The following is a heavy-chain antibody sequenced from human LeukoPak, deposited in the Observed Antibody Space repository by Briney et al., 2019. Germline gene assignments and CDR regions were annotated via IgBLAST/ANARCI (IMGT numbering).Heavy chain of an antibody. CDR3: ARSGGGIDDY. J-gene: IGHJ4*02. Sequence: GGSLRLSCAASGLPLSSYSMHGARHAPGKGVEGSKSIVVSGNYIYYAAAVKGRFTISRDKAKNSLYLQMNSLRAEDTAVYYCARSGGGIDDYWGQGTLVTVSS. V-gene: IGHV3-21*01. CDR1: GLPLSSYS. D-gene: IGHD3-10*01. CDR2: IVVSGNYI.